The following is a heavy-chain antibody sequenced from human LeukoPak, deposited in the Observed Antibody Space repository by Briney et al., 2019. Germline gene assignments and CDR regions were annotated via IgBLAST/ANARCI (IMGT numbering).Heavy chain of an antibody. V-gene: IGHV1-46*02. J-gene: IGHJ3*01. D-gene: IGHD3-10*01. Sequence: ASVNVSCKDSGYTFNNYYMHWVRQAPGQVLEWMGIINPSGGSTSYAQKFQGRVTMTSDTSTSTVYMELSSLRSEATAVYYCARDLRFGEWKVQVWGQGTMVTVSS. CDR3: ARDLRFGEWKVQV. CDR2: INPSGGST. CDR1: GYTFNNYY.